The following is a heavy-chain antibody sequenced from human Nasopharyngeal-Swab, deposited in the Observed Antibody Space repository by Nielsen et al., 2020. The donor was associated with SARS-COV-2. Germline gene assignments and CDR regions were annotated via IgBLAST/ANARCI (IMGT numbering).Heavy chain of an antibody. CDR3: ARGPLPRYCSGGSCYSRYYYYMDV. J-gene: IGHJ6*03. CDR2: INHSGST. V-gene: IGHV4-34*01. D-gene: IGHD2-15*01. CDR1: GGSFSGYY. Sequence: SETLSLTCAVYGGSFSGYYWSWIRQPPGKGLEWIGEINHSGSTNYNPSLKSRVTISVDTSKNQFSLTLSSVTAADTAVYYCARGPLPRYCSGGSCYSRYYYYMDVWGKGTTVTVSS.